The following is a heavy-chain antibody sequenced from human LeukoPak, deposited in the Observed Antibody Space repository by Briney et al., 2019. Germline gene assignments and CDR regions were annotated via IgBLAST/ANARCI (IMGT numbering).Heavy chain of an antibody. V-gene: IGHV4-59*12. D-gene: IGHD3-22*01. CDR1: GGSISSYY. J-gene: IGHJ3*02. Sequence: SETLSLTCTVSGGSISSYYWSWIRQPPGKGLEWIGYIYYSGSTNYNPSLKSRVTISVDTSKNQFSLKLSSVTAADTAVYYCARDRTYYYDSSGYYPPPSDAFDIWGQGTMVTVSS. CDR2: IYYSGST. CDR3: ARDRTYYYDSSGYYPPPSDAFDI.